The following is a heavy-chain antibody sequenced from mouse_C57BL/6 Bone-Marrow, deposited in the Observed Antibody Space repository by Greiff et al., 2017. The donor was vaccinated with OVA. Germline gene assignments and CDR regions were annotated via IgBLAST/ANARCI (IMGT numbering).Heavy chain of an antibody. J-gene: IGHJ3*01. CDR1: GFTFSDYG. D-gene: IGHD1-1*01. CDR2: ISSGSSTI. V-gene: IGHV5-17*01. CDR3: ARPHDSGSSWFAY. Sequence: EVKLMESGGGLVKPGGSLKLSCAASGFTFSDYGLHWVRQAPEKGLEWVAYISSGSSTIHYADTVKGRFTISSDNAKNTLFLQMTILRSEDTAMYYWARPHDSGSSWFAYWGQGTLVTVSA.